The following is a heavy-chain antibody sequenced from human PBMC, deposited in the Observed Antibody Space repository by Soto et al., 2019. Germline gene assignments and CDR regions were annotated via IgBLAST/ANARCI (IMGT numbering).Heavy chain of an antibody. CDR3: VRDEAHYDILTGSSLGRAFDI. CDR1: NASISSSNW. D-gene: IGHD3-9*01. V-gene: IGHV4-4*02. Sequence: QVQLQESGPSLVKPSGTLSLTCVITNASISSSNWWSWVRQAPGKGLEWIGETYHTGRTNYAPSRKSRVTMSIDKSNNRFSLRLTSLTAADTAVYYCVRDEAHYDILTGSSLGRAFDIWGQGTMVTVSS. J-gene: IGHJ3*02. CDR2: TYHTGRT.